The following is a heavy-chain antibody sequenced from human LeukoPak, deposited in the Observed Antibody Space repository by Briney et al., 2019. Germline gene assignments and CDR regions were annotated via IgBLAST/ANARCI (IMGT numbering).Heavy chain of an antibody. CDR2: IKSKTDGGTT. J-gene: IGHJ4*02. CDR3: TTDNYYDSSAFDY. CDR1: GFTFSNAW. Sequence: GGSLRLSFAASGFTFSNAWMSWVRQAPGKGLEWVGRIKSKTDGGTTDYAAPVKGRFTISRDDSKNTLYLQMNSLKTEDTAVYYCTTDNYYDSSAFDYWGQGTLVTVSS. V-gene: IGHV3-15*01. D-gene: IGHD3-22*01.